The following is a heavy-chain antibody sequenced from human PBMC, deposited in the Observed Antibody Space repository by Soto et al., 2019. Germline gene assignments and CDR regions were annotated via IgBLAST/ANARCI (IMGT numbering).Heavy chain of an antibody. CDR2: IYYSGST. V-gene: IGHV4-59*01. Sequence: QVQLQESGPGLVKPSETLSLTCIVSGGSISSYYWSWIRQPPGKGLEWIGYIYYSGSTNYNPSLKXRXTIXVDTSKNQFSLKLTSVTAADTAVYYCARGMGSPDYWGQGTLVTVSS. CDR3: ARGMGSPDY. J-gene: IGHJ4*02. D-gene: IGHD1-26*01. CDR1: GGSISSYY.